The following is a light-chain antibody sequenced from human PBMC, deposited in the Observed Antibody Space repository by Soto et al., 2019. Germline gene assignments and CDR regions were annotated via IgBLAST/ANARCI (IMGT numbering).Light chain of an antibody. J-gene: IGLJ2*01. V-gene: IGLV2-14*01. CDR1: SSDVGGYNY. CDR3: SSYTTSRTYVV. CDR2: EVR. Sequence: QSALTQPASVSGSPGQSITISCTGTSSDVGGYNYVSWYQQHPGKAPKLMIYEVRNRPSGVSNRFSGSKFGNTASLTISGLQAEDEADYYCSSYTTSRTYVVFGGGTKVTVL.